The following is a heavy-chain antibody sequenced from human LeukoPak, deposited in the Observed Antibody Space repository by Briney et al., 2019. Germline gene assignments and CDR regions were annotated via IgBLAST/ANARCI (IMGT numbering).Heavy chain of an antibody. D-gene: IGHD3-22*01. J-gene: IGHJ2*01. CDR1: GYSISSGYC. CDR2: IYHSGST. Sequence: PSETLSLTCTVSGYSISSGYCWGWIRQPPGKGLEWIGSIYHSGSTNYNPSLKSRVTMSVDTSKNQFSLKLSSVTAADTAVYYCARDRLYYDSSGYYYRGRSYWYFDLWGRGTLVTVSS. CDR3: ARDRLYYDSSGYYYRGRSYWYFDL. V-gene: IGHV4-38-2*02.